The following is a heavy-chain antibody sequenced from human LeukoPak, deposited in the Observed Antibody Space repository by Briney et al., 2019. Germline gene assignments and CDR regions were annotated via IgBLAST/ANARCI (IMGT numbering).Heavy chain of an antibody. D-gene: IGHD3-22*01. Sequence: SSETLSLTCAVYGGSFSGYYWSWIRQPPGKGLEWIGEINHSGSTNYNPSLKSRVTISVDTSKNQFSLKLSSVTAADTAVYYCARGYYSSGYYYSPSDYWGQGTLVTVSS. CDR1: GGSFSGYY. CDR3: ARGYYSSGYYYSPSDY. CDR2: INHSGST. V-gene: IGHV4-34*01. J-gene: IGHJ4*02.